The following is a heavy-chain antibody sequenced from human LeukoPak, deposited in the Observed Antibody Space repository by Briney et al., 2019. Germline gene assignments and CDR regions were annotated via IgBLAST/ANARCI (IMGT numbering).Heavy chain of an antibody. CDR2: IIPILCIA. J-gene: IGHJ4*02. CDR3: ARGYRPGSLYYFDY. CDR1: VGTFISYA. V-gene: IGHV1-69*10. D-gene: IGHD5-12*01. Sequence: SVTVSCKGSVGTFISYAISWVRQAPGKGREWMGGIIPILCIANYAQKFQGRVTITADKSTSTAYMELSSLRSEDTAVYYCARGYRPGSLYYFDYWGQGTLVTVSS.